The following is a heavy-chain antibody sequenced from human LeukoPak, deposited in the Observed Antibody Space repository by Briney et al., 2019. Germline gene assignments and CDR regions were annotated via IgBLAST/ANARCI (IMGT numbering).Heavy chain of an antibody. V-gene: IGHV1-69*05. CDR3: ARDLTNYGGNSDLDY. Sequence: ASVKVSCKASGGTFSSYAISWVRQAPGQGLEWMGGIIPIFGTANYAQKFQGRVTMTRDTSTSTVYMELSSLRSEDTAVYYCARDLTNYGGNSDLDYWGQGTLVTVSS. CDR1: GGTFSSYA. J-gene: IGHJ4*02. CDR2: IIPIFGTA. D-gene: IGHD4-23*01.